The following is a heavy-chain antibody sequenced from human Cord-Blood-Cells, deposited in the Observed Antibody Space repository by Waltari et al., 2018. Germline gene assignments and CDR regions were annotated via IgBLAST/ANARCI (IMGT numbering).Heavy chain of an antibody. J-gene: IGHJ4*02. Sequence: QLQLVQSGAEEKKRGSSVQVACKASEGTLSRYASSWVRQAPGQGLEWMGGIIPIFGTANYAQKFQGRVTITADESTSTAYMELSSLRSEDTAVYYCARDFGGSGSYYFDYWGQGTLVTVSS. CDR2: IIPIFGTA. CDR1: EGTLSRYA. D-gene: IGHD3-10*01. CDR3: ARDFGGSGSYYFDY. V-gene: IGHV1-69*01.